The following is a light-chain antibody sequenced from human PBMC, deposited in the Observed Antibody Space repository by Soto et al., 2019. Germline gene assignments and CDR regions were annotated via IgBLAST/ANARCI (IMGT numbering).Light chain of an antibody. V-gene: IGKV3-11*01. CDR3: QHRMNWPLT. J-gene: IGKJ5*01. Sequence: IVLTQSPGTLSLSPGERVTLSCRASQTISRNYLAWYQQKPGLAPRLLIYDASNRATGIPARFSGSGSGTDFTLTISSLEPEDFAVYYCQHRMNWPLTFGQGTRLEIK. CDR2: DAS. CDR1: QTISRNY.